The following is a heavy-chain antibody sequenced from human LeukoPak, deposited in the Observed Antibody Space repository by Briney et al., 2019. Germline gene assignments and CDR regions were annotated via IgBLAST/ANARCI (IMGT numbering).Heavy chain of an antibody. CDR3: ARGMGGRFQTMIGFDY. V-gene: IGHV1-2*02. Sequence: ASVKVSCKASGYTFTEQYIHWVRQAPGQGLEWMRWINPHGGGTNYAQKFQGRVTMTRDTSTSTVYIELSSLRSEDTAVYYCARGMGGRFQTMIGFDYWGQGTLVTVSS. CDR1: GYTFTEQY. J-gene: IGHJ4*02. CDR2: INPHGGGT. D-gene: IGHD3-22*01.